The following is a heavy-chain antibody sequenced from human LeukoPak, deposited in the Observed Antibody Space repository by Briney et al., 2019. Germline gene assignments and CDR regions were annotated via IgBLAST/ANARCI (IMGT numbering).Heavy chain of an antibody. D-gene: IGHD3-22*01. CDR2: ISYDGSNK. CDR3: AKDPYYYDSSGYSDY. V-gene: IGHV3-30*18. CDR1: GFTFSSYG. J-gene: IGHJ4*02. Sequence: GGSLRLSCAASGFTFSSYGMHWVRQAPGKGLEWVAVISYDGSNKYYADFVKGRFTISRDNSKNTLYLQMNSLRAEDTAVYYCAKDPYYYDSSGYSDYWGQGTMVTVSS.